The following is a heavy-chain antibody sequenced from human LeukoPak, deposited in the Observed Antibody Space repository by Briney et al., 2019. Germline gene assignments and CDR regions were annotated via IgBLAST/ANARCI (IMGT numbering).Heavy chain of an antibody. CDR1: GFTFSDYY. J-gene: IGHJ5*02. Sequence: GGSLRLSCAASGFTFSDYYMSWLRQAPGKGLEWVSYISSSGSTIYYADSVKGRFTISRNNAKNSLYLQMNSLRAEDTAVYYCARDTYYDFWSGYEPQRHSWFDPWGQGTLVTVSS. CDR3: ARDTYYDFWSGYEPQRHSWFDP. V-gene: IGHV3-11*04. D-gene: IGHD3-3*01. CDR2: ISSSGSTI.